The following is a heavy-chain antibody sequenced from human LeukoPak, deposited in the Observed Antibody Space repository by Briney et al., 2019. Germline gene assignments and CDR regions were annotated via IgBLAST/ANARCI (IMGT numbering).Heavy chain of an antibody. V-gene: IGHV3-9*01. Sequence: PGRSLRLSCAASGFTFYDYAMHWVRHAPGKGLEWVSGISWNSGSIGYADSVKGRFTISRDNAKNSLYLQMNSLRAEDTALYYCATVAGTGVDYWGQGTLVTVSS. CDR3: ATVAGTGVDY. CDR1: GFTFYDYA. J-gene: IGHJ4*02. CDR2: ISWNSGSI. D-gene: IGHD6-19*01.